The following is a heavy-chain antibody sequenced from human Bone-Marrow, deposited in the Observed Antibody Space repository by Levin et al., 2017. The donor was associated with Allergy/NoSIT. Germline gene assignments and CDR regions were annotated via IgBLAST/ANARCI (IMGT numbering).Heavy chain of an antibody. D-gene: IGHD2-21*02. V-gene: IGHV3-7*03. CDR1: GFTFSSYW. CDR2: IKQGGSEK. CDR3: ARVRGDYYFDY. J-gene: IGHJ4*02. Sequence: AASVKVSCAASGFTFSSYWMSWVRQAPGKGLEWVANIKQGGSEKYYVDSVKGRFTISRDNAKNSLYLQMNSLRAEDTAVYSCARVRGDYYFDYWGQGTLVTVSS.